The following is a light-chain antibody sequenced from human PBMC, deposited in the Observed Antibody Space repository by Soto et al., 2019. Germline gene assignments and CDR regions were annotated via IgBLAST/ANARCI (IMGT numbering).Light chain of an antibody. CDR2: RSN. Sequence: QSVLTQPPSASGTPGQRVTISCSGSSSNIGSDTVNWYQQLPGTAPKLLIHRSNQRPSGVPVRFSGSKSGTSASLAISGLQSEDEADYYCASWDASLNGWVFGGGTKVTVL. CDR3: ASWDASLNGWV. CDR1: SSNIGSDT. J-gene: IGLJ3*02. V-gene: IGLV1-44*01.